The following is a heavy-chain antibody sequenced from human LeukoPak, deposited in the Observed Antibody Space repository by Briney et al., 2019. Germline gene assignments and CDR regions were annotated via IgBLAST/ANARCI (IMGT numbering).Heavy chain of an antibody. V-gene: IGHV3-30*18. J-gene: IGHJ4*02. D-gene: IGHD3-10*01. Sequence: PGGSLRLSCAASGFTFSNYGIHWVRQAPGKGLEWVTFISYDGRNRHYVDSVKGRFTISRDNSKNTLYLQMNSLRAEDTAVYYCAKDLRYYGSGTDYWGQGTLVTVSS. CDR2: ISYDGRNR. CDR3: AKDLRYYGSGTDY. CDR1: GFTFSNYG.